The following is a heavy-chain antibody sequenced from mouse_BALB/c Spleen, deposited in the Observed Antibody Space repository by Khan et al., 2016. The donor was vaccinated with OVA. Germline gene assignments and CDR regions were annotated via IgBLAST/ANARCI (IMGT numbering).Heavy chain of an antibody. J-gene: IGHJ3*01. Sequence: QVRLQQSGAELMKPGASVKISCKATGYTFSSYWIEWVKQRPGHGLEWIGEILPGSGRNNYNEKFKGKATFTADTSSNTAYMQLSNLTSDDSAVYYCARGNYYGSSSWFGYWGQGTLVTVYA. CDR1: GYTFSSYW. D-gene: IGHD1-1*01. CDR3: ARGNYYGSSSWFGY. CDR2: ILPGSGRN. V-gene: IGHV1-9*01.